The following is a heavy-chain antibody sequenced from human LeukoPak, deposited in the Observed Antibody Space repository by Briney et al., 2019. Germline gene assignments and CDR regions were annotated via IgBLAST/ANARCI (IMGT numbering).Heavy chain of an antibody. V-gene: IGHV6-1*01. J-gene: IGHJ3*02. Sequence: SQTLSLTCAISGDSVSSNSAAWNWIRRSPSRGLEWLGRTYYRSKWYNDYAVSVKSRITINPDTFKNQFSLQLNSVTPEDTAVYYCARAPPGGYCSGGSCYSGAFDIWGQGTMVTVSS. CDR2: TYYRSKWYN. D-gene: IGHD2-15*01. CDR1: GDSVSSNSAA. CDR3: ARAPPGGYCSGGSCYSGAFDI.